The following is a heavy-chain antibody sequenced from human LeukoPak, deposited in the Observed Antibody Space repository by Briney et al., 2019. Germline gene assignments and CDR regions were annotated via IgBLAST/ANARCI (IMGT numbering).Heavy chain of an antibody. J-gene: IGHJ6*03. V-gene: IGHV2-5*01. Sequence: SGPTLVXPTQTLTLTCTFSGFSLSTSGVGVGWIRQPPGKAPEWLALIYWNDDKRYSPSLKSRLTITKDTSKNQVVLTMTNMDPVDTATYYCARELLWFGKVPEPYMDVWGKGTTVTVSS. CDR3: ARELLWFGKVPEPYMDV. CDR2: IYWNDDK. D-gene: IGHD3-10*01. CDR1: GFSLSTSGVG.